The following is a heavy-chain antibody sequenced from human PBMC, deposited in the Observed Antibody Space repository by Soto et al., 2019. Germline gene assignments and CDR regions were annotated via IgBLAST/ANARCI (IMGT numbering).Heavy chain of an antibody. J-gene: IGHJ4*02. Sequence: ASVKVSCKASGYTFTNYYMHWVRQAPGQGLEWMGIIYPSGGSTRNAQEFQGRVTMTRDTSTSTVYMELSSLGSEDTAVYYCARDFSGPMDYWGRGTLVTVSS. V-gene: IGHV1-46*01. CDR1: GYTFTNYY. D-gene: IGHD3-10*01. CDR2: IYPSGGST. CDR3: ARDFSGPMDY.